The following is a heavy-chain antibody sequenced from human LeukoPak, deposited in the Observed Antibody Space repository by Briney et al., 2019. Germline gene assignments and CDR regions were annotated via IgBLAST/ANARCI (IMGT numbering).Heavy chain of an antibody. CDR3: ARDGYTRSWDYFDS. CDR2: ISSNGGMI. D-gene: IGHD2-2*02. V-gene: IGHV3-48*04. Sequence: GGSLRLSCAASGFTFSSYWMNWVRQAPGKELEWVSFISSNGGMIYYADSVKGRFSISRDNTKDSLYLQMDSLRAEDTAVYYCARDGYTRSWDYFDSWGLGTLVTVSS. CDR1: GFTFSSYW. J-gene: IGHJ4*02.